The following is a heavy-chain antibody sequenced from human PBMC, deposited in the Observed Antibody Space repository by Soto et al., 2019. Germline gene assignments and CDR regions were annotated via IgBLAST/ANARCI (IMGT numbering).Heavy chain of an antibody. Sequence: GESLKISCQASGYSFTTYWISWVRQMPGKGLECMGRIDPTDSYTDYGPSFEGHVTMSVDRSINTAYLEWSSLKASDSAMYFCARLTLAQESSGYHSFDYWGIGTLVTVSS. V-gene: IGHV5-10-1*01. CDR2: IDPTDSYT. D-gene: IGHD3-22*01. CDR1: GYSFTTYW. CDR3: ARLTLAQESSGYHSFDY. J-gene: IGHJ4*01.